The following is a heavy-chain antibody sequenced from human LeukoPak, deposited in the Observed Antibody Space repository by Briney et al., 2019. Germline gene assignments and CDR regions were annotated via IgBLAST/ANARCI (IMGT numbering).Heavy chain of an antibody. CDR2: ISAYNGNT. D-gene: IGHD3-3*01. Sequence: ASVKVSCKASGYTFTSYGISWVRQAPGQGLEWMGWISAYNGNTNYAQKLQGRVTMTTDTSTSTAYMELRSLRSDDTAVYYCARDLRRRIVGSGYYMDVWGKGTTVTVSS. CDR3: ARDLRRRIVGSGYYMDV. J-gene: IGHJ6*03. CDR1: GYTFTSYG. V-gene: IGHV1-18*01.